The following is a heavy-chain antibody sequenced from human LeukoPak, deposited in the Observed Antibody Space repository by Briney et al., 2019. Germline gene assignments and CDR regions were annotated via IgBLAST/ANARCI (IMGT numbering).Heavy chain of an antibody. D-gene: IGHD6-19*01. CDR3: AKTLGAQQWLVRYGMDV. CDR2: ISGSGGST. J-gene: IGHJ6*02. CDR1: GFSFSSYA. V-gene: IGHV3-23*01. Sequence: GGSLRLSCAASGFSFSSYAMNWVRQAPGKGLEWVAGISGSGGSTYYADSVKGRFTISRDNSKNTLYLQMNNLRAEDTAVYSCAKTLGAQQWLVRYGMDVWGQGTTVTVSS.